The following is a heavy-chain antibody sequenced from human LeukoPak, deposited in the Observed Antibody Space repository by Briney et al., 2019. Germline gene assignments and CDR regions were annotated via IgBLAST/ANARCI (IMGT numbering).Heavy chain of an antibody. CDR2: IKEDGSEK. V-gene: IGHV3-7*03. D-gene: IGHD3-22*01. Sequence: GGSLRLSCAASGFTFSNYWLNWVRQAPGKGLEWVANIKEDGSEKYYVDSVKGRFTISRDNAKNSLFLQMNSLRAEDTAVYYCARDPIDYYDSSGYYYTYGYFDLWGRGTLVTVSS. J-gene: IGHJ2*01. CDR1: GFTFSNYW. CDR3: ARDPIDYYDSSGYYYTYGYFDL.